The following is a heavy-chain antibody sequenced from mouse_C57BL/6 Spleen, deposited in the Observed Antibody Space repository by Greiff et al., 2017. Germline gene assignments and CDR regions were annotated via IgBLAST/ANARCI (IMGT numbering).Heavy chain of an antibody. CDR1: GYAFSSSW. D-gene: IGHD2-4*01. CDR2: IYPGDGDT. CDR3: ARATMITCDY. J-gene: IGHJ2*01. V-gene: IGHV1-82*01. Sequence: VQVVESGPELVKPGASVKISCKASGYAFSSSWMNWVKQRPGKGLEWIGRIYPGDGDTNYNGKFKGKATLTADKSSSTAYMQLSSLTSEDSAVYFCARATMITCDYWGQGTTLTVSS.